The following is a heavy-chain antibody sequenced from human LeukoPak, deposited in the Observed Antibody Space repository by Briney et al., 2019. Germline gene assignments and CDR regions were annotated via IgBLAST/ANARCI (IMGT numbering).Heavy chain of an antibody. V-gene: IGHV4-4*07. CDR2: IYSSGST. CDR3: AREYGDFDY. D-gene: IGHD4-17*01. CDR1: GGSISSNY. Sequence: PSETLSFTCTVSGGSISSNYWSWIRQPAGQGLEWIGRIYSSGSTNYNPSLKSRVTMSIDTSKNQFSLKLNSVTAADTAVYYCAREYGDFDYWGQGTLVTVSS. J-gene: IGHJ4*02.